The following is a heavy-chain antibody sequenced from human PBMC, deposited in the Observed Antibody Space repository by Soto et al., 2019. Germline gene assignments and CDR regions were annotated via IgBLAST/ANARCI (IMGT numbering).Heavy chain of an antibody. V-gene: IGHV4-59*01. CDR2: IYYSGST. J-gene: IGHJ5*02. Sequence: SETLSLTCTVSGGSISSYYWSWIRQPPGKGLEWIGYIYYSGSTNYNPSLKSRVTISVDTSKNQFSLKLSSVTAADTAVYYCARDLWSGYATHGNWFDPWGQGTLVTVSS. CDR1: GGSISSYY. D-gene: IGHD3-3*01. CDR3: ARDLWSGYATHGNWFDP.